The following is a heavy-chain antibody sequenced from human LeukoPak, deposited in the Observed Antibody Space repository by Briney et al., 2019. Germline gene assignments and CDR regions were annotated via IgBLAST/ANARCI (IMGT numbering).Heavy chain of an antibody. Sequence: GGSLRLSCAASGFTFSSYTMNWVRQAPGQGLEWVSSISSSSSYIYYGDSVKGRFTISRDNAKKSLYLQMNSLRAEDTAVYYCTRLGLLESVDWGQGTLVTVSS. CDR3: TRLGLLESVD. J-gene: IGHJ4*02. CDR2: ISSSSSYI. D-gene: IGHD1-1*01. CDR1: GFTFSSYT. V-gene: IGHV3-21*01.